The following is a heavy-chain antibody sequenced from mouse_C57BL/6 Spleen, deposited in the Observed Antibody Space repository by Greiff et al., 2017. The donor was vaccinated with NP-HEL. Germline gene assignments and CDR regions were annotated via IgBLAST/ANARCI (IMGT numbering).Heavy chain of an antibody. CDR2: IRNKANGYTT. CDR1: GFTFTDYY. CDR3: ASPYDYDGAMDY. V-gene: IGHV7-3*01. J-gene: IGHJ4*01. D-gene: IGHD2-4*01. Sequence: EVKLVESGGGLVQPGGSLSLSCAASGFTFTDYYMSWVRQPPGKALEWLGFIRNKANGYTTEYSASVKGRFTISRDNSQSILYLQMNALRAEDSATYYCASPYDYDGAMDYWGQGTSVTVSS.